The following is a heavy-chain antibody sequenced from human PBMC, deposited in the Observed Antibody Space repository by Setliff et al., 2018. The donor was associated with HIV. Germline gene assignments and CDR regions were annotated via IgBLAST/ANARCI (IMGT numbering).Heavy chain of an antibody. V-gene: IGHV3-7*01. Sequence: GGSRRLSCVASGINSSSYSMSWVRQAPGEGLEWVANIKQDGSERSCVDSVKRRFTISRDNAKNSLYVKMNSLRAEDPAVYYCAEITVMGNWGQGTLVTVFS. CDR2: IKQDGSER. D-gene: IGHD4-4*01. CDR1: GINSSSYS. J-gene: IGHJ4*02. CDR3: AEITVMGN.